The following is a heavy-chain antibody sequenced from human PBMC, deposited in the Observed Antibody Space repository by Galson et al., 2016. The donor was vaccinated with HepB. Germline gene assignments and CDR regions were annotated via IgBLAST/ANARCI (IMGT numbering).Heavy chain of an antibody. Sequence: SVKVSCKASGYTFNTYDMHWVRQAPGQRLEWMGWINAGNDKTEYSPKFQGRVTITRDTSATTAYMDLSNLRSEDTALYYCARGEGWTRRGYWGQGTLVTVSS. CDR3: ARGEGWTRRGY. CDR2: INAGNDKT. D-gene: IGHD1-26*01. J-gene: IGHJ4*02. CDR1: GYTFNTYD. V-gene: IGHV1-3*01.